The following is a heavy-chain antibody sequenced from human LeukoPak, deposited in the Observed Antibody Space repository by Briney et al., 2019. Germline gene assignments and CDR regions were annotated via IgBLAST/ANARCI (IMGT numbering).Heavy chain of an antibody. D-gene: IGHD3-22*01. J-gene: IGHJ3*02. CDR1: GGSISSYY. V-gene: IGHV4-59*01. CDR3: ARMNPDSSGYYAFDI. Sequence: PSETLSLTCTVSGGSISSYYWSWIRQPPGKGLEWIGYIYYSGSTNYNPSLKSRVTISVDTSKNQFSLKLSSVTAADTAVYYCARMNPDSSGYYAFDIRGQGTMVTVSS. CDR2: IYYSGST.